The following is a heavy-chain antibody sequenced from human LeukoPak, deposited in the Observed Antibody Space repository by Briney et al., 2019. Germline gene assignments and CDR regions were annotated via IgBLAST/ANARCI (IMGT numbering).Heavy chain of an antibody. V-gene: IGHV4-59*08. D-gene: IGHD5-18*01. CDR1: GGSISSYY. CDR2: IYYSGST. J-gene: IGHJ4*02. CDR3: ASTVGTAMVNY. Sequence: SETLSLTCTVSGGSISSYYWSWIRQPPGKGLEWIGYIYYSGSTNYNPSLKSRVTISVDTSKNQFSLKLSSVTAADTAVYYCASTVGTAMVNYWGQGTLVTVSS.